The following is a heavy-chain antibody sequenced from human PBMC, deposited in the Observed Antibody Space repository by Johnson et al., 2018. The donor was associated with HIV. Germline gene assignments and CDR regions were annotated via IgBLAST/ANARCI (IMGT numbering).Heavy chain of an antibody. V-gene: IGHV3-7*01. CDR1: GSTFSSYW. D-gene: IGHD3-22*01. CDR3: SRDRGYWDGLDI. J-gene: IGHJ3*02. CDR2: IKQDGSEK. Sequence: VQLVESGGGLVQPWGSLRLSCAASGSTFSSYWMSWVRQAPGKGLEWVANIKQDGSEKYSVDSVQGRFSISRDNAKYSLYLQMNSLRAEDTAVYYCSRDRGYWDGLDIWGQGTMVTVSS.